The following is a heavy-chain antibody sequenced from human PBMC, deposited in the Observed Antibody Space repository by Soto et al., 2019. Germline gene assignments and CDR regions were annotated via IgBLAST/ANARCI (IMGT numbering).Heavy chain of an antibody. D-gene: IGHD3-10*01. Sequence: PSETLSLTCTVSCGSISSYYWSWIRQPPGKGLEWIGYIYYSGSINYNPSLKSRVTISVDTSKNQFSLKLSSVTAADTAVYYCARVWGGAFDFWGQGTMVT. CDR2: IYYSGSI. J-gene: IGHJ3*01. V-gene: IGHV4-59*01. CDR1: CGSISSYY. CDR3: ARVWGGAFDF.